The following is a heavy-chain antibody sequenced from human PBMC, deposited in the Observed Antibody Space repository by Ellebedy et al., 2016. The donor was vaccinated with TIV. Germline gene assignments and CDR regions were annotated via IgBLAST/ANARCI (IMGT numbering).Heavy chain of an antibody. J-gene: IGHJ4*02. Sequence: PGGSLRLSCAASGFTFSNAWMNWVRQAPGKGLEWVGRIKSKTDGGAADYAAPVKGRFTISRDDSKNTLYLQMNSLKPEDTAVYFCTTVYRYNYDSVWGQGTLVTVSS. V-gene: IGHV3-15*01. CDR1: GFTFSNAW. D-gene: IGHD5-18*01. CDR3: TTVYRYNYDSV. CDR2: IKSKTDGGAA.